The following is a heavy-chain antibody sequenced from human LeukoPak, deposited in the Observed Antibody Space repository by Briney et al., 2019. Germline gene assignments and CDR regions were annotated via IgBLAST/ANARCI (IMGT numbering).Heavy chain of an antibody. J-gene: IGHJ3*02. Sequence: GSSVKVSCKASGGTFSSYAISWVRQAPGQGLEWMGGIIPIFGTANYAQKFQGRVMITADESTSTAYMELSSLRSEDTAVYYCARAGSKGDSSGYPGAFDIWGQGTMVTVSS. CDR3: ARAGSKGDSSGYPGAFDI. CDR2: IIPIFGTA. CDR1: GGTFSSYA. V-gene: IGHV1-69*01. D-gene: IGHD3-22*01.